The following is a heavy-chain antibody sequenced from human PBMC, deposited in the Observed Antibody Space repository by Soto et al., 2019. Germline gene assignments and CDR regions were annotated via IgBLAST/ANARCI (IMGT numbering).Heavy chain of an antibody. CDR3: AQRLSDYGLGRERANYFDP. V-gene: IGHV2-5*02. Sequence: QITLKESGPTLVRPTQTLTLTCTFSGFSLSTTGVGVGWIRQPPGKALEWLALIYWDDDKRYSPSLKSRLTTTKDPYKTEVILTMTNMDPVATATYYCAQRLSDYGLGRERANYFDPWCQGTLVTVSS. J-gene: IGHJ5*02. CDR2: IYWDDDK. D-gene: IGHD3-10*01. CDR1: GFSLSTTGVG.